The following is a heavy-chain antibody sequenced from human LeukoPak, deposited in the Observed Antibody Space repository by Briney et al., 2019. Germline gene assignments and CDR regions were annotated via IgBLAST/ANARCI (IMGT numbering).Heavy chain of an antibody. D-gene: IGHD5-18*01. V-gene: IGHV5-51*01. CDR2: INPGGSHI. Sequence: GESLKISCKGSGYSFTNYWIAWVRQMPRKGLEWMGAINPGGSHIRYSPSFQGQVTISTDKSISTAYLPWSSLKASDTAIYYCARKNPTALRNNWFDPWGQGTLVTVSS. CDR1: GYSFTNYW. J-gene: IGHJ5*02. CDR3: ARKNPTALRNNWFDP.